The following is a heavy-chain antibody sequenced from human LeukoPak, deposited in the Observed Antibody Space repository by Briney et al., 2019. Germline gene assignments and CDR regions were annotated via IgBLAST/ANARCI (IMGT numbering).Heavy chain of an antibody. V-gene: IGHV1-18*01. J-gene: IGHJ4*02. Sequence: ASVKVSCKASGYTFTSYGISWVRQAPGQGLEWMGWISAHNGNTNYAQKLQGRVTMTTDTSTSTAYMELRSLRSDDTAVYYCARARFDDSSGYYYYWGQGTLVTVSS. D-gene: IGHD3-22*01. CDR2: ISAHNGNT. CDR1: GYTFTSYG. CDR3: ARARFDDSSGYYYY.